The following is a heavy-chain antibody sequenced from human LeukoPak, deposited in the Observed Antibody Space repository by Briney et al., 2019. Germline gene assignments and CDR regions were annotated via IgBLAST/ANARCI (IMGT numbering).Heavy chain of an antibody. CDR3: ARDLSRGSGYFGTY. CDR1: GGTFSSYA. D-gene: IGHD3-22*01. CDR2: IIPIFGTA. Sequence: GSSVKVSCKASGGTFSSYAISWVRLAPGQGREWMGRIIPIFGTANYAQKFQGRVTMTTDTSTSTAYMELRSLRSDDTAVYYCARDLSRGSGYFGTYWGQGTLVTVSS. J-gene: IGHJ4*02. V-gene: IGHV1-69*05.